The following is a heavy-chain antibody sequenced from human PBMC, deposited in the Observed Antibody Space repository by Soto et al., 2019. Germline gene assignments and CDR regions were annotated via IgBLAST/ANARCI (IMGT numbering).Heavy chain of an antibody. CDR1: EFAFSSYG. V-gene: IGHV3-21*01. CDR2: ISSSSSYI. J-gene: IGHJ6*03. Sequence: GGSLRLTCVASEFAFSSYGRHCVRQAPGKGLEWVSSISSSSSYIYYADSVKGRFTISRDNAKNSLYLQMNSLRAEDTAVYYCARDNVVVVAATGGGSHYMDVWGKGTTVTVSS. CDR3: ARDNVVVVAATGGGSHYMDV. D-gene: IGHD2-15*01.